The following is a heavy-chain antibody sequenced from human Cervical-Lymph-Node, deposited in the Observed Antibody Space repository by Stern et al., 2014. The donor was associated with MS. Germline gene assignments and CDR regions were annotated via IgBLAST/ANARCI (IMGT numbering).Heavy chain of an antibody. Sequence: QVQLVQSGGGLVQPGTSLRLSCAASGFSFSSHAMHWVRQAPGKGLERVTIISYDGSDSYYADSVKGRFTVSRDNSRNTLYVQMNSLRVEDTAVYYCARGNRQHVFDVWGQGTMVIVSS. CDR1: GFSFSSHA. J-gene: IGHJ3*01. V-gene: IGHV3-30*01. CDR3: ARGNRQHVFDV. CDR2: ISYDGSDS. D-gene: IGHD1-14*01.